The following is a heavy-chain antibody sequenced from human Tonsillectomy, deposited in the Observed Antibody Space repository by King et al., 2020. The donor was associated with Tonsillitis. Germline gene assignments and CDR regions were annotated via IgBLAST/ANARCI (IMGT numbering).Heavy chain of an antibody. D-gene: IGHD6-19*01. Sequence: VQLVESGGGLVQPGGSLRLSCAASGFTFSSYAMSWVRQAPGKGLEWVSAISGSGGSTYYADSVKGRFTISRVNSKNTLYLQMNSLRAEDTAVYYCAKSGAVAGTPGHAFDIWGQGTMVTVSS. V-gene: IGHV3-23*04. J-gene: IGHJ3*02. CDR3: AKSGAVAGTPGHAFDI. CDR2: ISGSGGST. CDR1: GFTFSSYA.